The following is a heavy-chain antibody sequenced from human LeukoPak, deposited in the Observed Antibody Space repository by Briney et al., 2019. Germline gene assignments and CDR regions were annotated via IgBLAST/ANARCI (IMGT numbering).Heavy chain of an antibody. D-gene: IGHD2-15*01. CDR3: ARGYCSGGSCYTYRTGGIDY. CDR2: INHSGST. CDR1: GVSFSGYY. Sequence: SETLSLTCAVYGVSFSGYYWSWIRQPPGKGLEWIGEINHSGSTNYNPSLKSRVTISVDTSMNQFSLKLSSVTAADTAVYYCARGYCSGGSCYTYRTGGIDYWGQGTLVTVSS. J-gene: IGHJ4*02. V-gene: IGHV4-34*01.